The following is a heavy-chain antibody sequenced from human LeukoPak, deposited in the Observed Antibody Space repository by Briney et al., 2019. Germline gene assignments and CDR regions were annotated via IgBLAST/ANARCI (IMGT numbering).Heavy chain of an antibody. CDR3: ARGPNSDFWSGYSNYFDF. CDR2: ISGSGGST. V-gene: IGHV3-23*01. J-gene: IGHJ4*02. D-gene: IGHD3-3*01. CDR1: GFKFNNYV. Sequence: GGSLRLSRVASGFKFNNYVMNWVRQAPGKGLEWVSGISGSGGSTHYAGSVKGRFTIFRDNSKNTLYLQMNNLGADDTAVYYCARGPNSDFWSGYSNYFDFWGQGTLVTVSS.